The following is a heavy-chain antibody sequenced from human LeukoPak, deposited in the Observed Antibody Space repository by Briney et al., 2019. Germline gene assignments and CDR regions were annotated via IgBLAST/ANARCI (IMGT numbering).Heavy chain of an antibody. CDR1: GFTFSSYW. CDR3: ARRTYYYDSSGYSGGYDAFDI. Sequence: GGSLRLSCAAPGFTFSSYWMHWVRQAPGKGLAWVSRINSDGSSTSYADSVKGRFTISRDNAKNTLYLQMNSLRAEDTAVYYCARRTYYYDSSGYSGGYDAFDIWGQGTMVTVSS. D-gene: IGHD3-22*01. J-gene: IGHJ3*02. V-gene: IGHV3-74*01. CDR2: INSDGSST.